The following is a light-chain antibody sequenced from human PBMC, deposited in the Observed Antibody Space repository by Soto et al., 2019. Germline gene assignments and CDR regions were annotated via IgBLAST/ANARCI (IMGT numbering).Light chain of an antibody. CDR2: DAS. V-gene: IGKV1-5*01. CDR3: QQYNSYPCT. CDR1: QSISSW. Sequence: DIPMTQSPSTLSASVGDRVTITCRASQSISSWLAWYQQQPGKAPKLLIYDASSLESGVPSRFSGSGSGTEFTLTISSLQPDDFATYYCQQYNSYPCTFGQGTKVEIK. J-gene: IGKJ1*01.